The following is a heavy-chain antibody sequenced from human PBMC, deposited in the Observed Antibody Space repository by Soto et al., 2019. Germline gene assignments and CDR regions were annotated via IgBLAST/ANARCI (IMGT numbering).Heavy chain of an antibody. D-gene: IGHD3-3*01. CDR2: ISSSSSYI. V-gene: IGHV3-21*01. J-gene: IGHJ6*02. CDR3: ERDLYYDFWSGYSDGGMDV. Sequence: GGSLRLSCAASGFTFSSYSMNWVRQAPGKGLEGVSSISSSSSYIYYADSVKGRFTISRDNAKNSLYLQMNSLRAEDTAVYYCERDLYYDFWSGYSDGGMDVWGQGTTVTVSS. CDR1: GFTFSSYS.